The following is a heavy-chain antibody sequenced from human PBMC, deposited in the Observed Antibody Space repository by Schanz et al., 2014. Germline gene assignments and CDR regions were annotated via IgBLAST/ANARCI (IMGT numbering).Heavy chain of an antibody. D-gene: IGHD5-12*01. CDR1: GFTVSSNY. CDR3: AKDVIGYSHPFDV. V-gene: IGHV3-53*01. CDR2: IYSDGRT. Sequence: EVQLVESGGGLVKPGGSLRLSCVASGFTVSSNYMSWVRQAPGKGLEWVSVIYSDGRTYYGDSVKGRFTISTDDPNNTLSQQMITIRIEDKALYYCAKDVIGYSHPFDVWGQGTMVTVSS. J-gene: IGHJ3*01.